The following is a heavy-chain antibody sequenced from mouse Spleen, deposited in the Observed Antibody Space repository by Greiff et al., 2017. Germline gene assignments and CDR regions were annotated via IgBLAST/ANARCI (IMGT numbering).Heavy chain of an antibody. CDR3: ARDHYSTLAY. CDR2: ISDGGSYT. J-gene: IGHJ3*01. V-gene: IGHV5-4*01. D-gene: IGHD2-5*01. Sequence: EVMLVESGGGLVKPGGSLKLSCAASGFTFSSYAMSWVRQTPEKRLEWVATISDGGSYTYYPDNVKGRFTISRDNAKNNLYLQMSHLKSEDTAMYYCARDHYSTLAYWGQGTLVTVSA. CDR1: GFTFSSYA.